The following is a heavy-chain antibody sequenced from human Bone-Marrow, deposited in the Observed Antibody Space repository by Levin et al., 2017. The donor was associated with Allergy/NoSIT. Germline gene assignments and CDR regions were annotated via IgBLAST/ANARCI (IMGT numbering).Heavy chain of an antibody. Sequence: LSLTCAASGFTFSTSGMHWVRQAPGKGLEWVAVVSFDGSNKLFAGSVKGRFTISRDNAKNTLYLQMNSLRVDDTAVYYCAKDWDYGYSSPAIDYWGRGTLVNVSS. D-gene: IGHD3-10*01. J-gene: IGHJ4*02. CDR2: VSFDGSNK. V-gene: IGHV3-30*18. CDR3: AKDWDYGYSSPAIDY. CDR1: GFTFSTSG.